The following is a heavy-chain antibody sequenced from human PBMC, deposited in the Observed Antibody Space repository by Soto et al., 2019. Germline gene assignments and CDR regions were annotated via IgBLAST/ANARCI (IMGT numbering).Heavy chain of an antibody. D-gene: IGHD1-26*01. CDR3: ARDLPIVGTTTWDY. J-gene: IGHJ4*02. CDR2: INPNNGGT. CDR1: GYTFTGYY. Sequence: QVQLVQSGAEVKKSGASVMVSCKASGYTFTGYYLHWERHTPGQGLEWMGWINPNNGGTNYVQKFQGRVTMTRDTSISTAYMELRRLTSDDTAVYYCARDLPIVGTTTWDYWGQGTLVTVSS. V-gene: IGHV1-2*02.